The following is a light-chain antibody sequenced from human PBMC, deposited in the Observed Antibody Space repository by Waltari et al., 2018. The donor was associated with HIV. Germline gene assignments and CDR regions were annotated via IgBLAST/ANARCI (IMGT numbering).Light chain of an antibody. CDR2: KVF. CDR3: MQGTHWPPT. Sequence: DVALTKSPLPLSVTVGQPDSIYCRSSQSLVHSDGNTFLNWFHQEPGQSPRRLIYKVFNRDSGVPERISGSGSGTDFTLVISRVEADDVGVYYCMQGTHWPPTFGQGTRVEIK. J-gene: IGKJ1*01. V-gene: IGKV2-30*02. CDR1: QSLVHSDGNTF.